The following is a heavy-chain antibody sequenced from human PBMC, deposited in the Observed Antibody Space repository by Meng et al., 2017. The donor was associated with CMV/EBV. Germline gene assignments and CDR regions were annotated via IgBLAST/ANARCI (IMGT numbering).Heavy chain of an antibody. D-gene: IGHD3-22*01. Sequence: SETLSLTCTVSGGSISSSSYYWGWIRQPPGKGLEWIGSIDYSGSTYYNPSLKGRVTISVDTSKNQFSLKLSSVTAADTAVYYCAKDLGGHRGYYYDSSGQLPGDYWGQGTLVTVSS. V-gene: IGHV4-39*02. CDR1: GGSISSSSYY. J-gene: IGHJ4*02. CDR3: AKDLGGHRGYYYDSSGQLPGDY. CDR2: IDYSGST.